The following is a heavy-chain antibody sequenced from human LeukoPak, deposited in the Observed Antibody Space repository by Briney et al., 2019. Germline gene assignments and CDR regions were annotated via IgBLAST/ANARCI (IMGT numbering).Heavy chain of an antibody. CDR2: MSYDGSNK. V-gene: IGHV3-30-3*01. CDR3: AKDRLKFCSGGSCYPTHAFDI. CDR1: GFTFSSYA. Sequence: PGGSQRLSCAASGFTFSSYAMHWVRQAPGKGLEWVAVMSYDGSNKYYADSVKGRFTISRDNSKNTLYLQMNSLRAEDTAVYYCAKDRLKFCSGGSCYPTHAFDIWGQGTMVTVSS. D-gene: IGHD2-15*01. J-gene: IGHJ3*02.